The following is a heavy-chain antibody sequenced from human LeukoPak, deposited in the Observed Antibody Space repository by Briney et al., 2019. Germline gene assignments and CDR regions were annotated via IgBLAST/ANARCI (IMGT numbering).Heavy chain of an antibody. CDR3: ARVGGVVGADES. J-gene: IGHJ4*02. CDR1: GGTFSSYA. V-gene: IGHV1-69*01. Sequence: ASVKVSCKASGGTFSSYAISWVRQAPGQGLEWMGGIIPIFGTANYAQKFQGRVTITADESTSTAYMELSSLRSEDTAVYYCARVGGVVGADESWGQGTLVTVSS. CDR2: IIPIFGTA. D-gene: IGHD1-26*01.